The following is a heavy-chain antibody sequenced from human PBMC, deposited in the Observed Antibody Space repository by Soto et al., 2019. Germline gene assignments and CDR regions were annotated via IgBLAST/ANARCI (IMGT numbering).Heavy chain of an antibody. CDR3: SDGGPY. V-gene: IGHV4-31*03. J-gene: IGHJ4*02. CDR2: IYYIGHT. Sequence: QVQLQESGPGLVKPSQTLSLTCTVSGGSISSGGYYWSWIRQHPAKGLAWIGYIYYIGHTYYNPSLKSRGTISVATSKNQFSLTVISVTAADTALYYCSDGGPYWGQGTLVTVSS. CDR1: GGSISSGGYY.